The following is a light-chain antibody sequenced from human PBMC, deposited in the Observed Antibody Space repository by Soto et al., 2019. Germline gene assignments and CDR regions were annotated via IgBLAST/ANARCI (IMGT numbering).Light chain of an antibody. J-gene: IGKJ1*01. CDR2: GAS. CDR1: QSTSGN. CDR3: QQYSNWPGT. V-gene: IGKV3-15*01. Sequence: EIVMTQSPATLSVSPGERATLSCRASQSTSGNLAWYQQKPGQAPRLLIYGASTRATGIPARFSGSGSGTEFTLTISSLQSEDFAVYYCQQYSNWPGTFGQGTKVDIK.